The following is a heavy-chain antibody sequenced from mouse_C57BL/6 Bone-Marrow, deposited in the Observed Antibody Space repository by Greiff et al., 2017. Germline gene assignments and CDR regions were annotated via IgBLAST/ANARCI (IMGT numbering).Heavy chain of an antibody. CDR3: ARWEDYGNYEGYFDV. CDR1: GYTFTSYW. D-gene: IGHD2-1*01. J-gene: IGHJ1*03. V-gene: IGHV1-55*01. CDR2: IYPGSGST. Sequence: QVQLQQPGAELVKPGASVKMSCKASGYTFTSYWITWVKQRPGQGLEWIGDIYPGSGSTNYNEKFKSKATLTVDKSSSTAYMQLSSLTSEDSAVYYCARWEDYGNYEGYFDVWGTGTTVTVSS.